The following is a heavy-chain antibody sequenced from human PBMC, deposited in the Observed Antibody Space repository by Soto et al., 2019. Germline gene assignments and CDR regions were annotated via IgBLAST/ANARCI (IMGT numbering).Heavy chain of an antibody. D-gene: IGHD3-3*01. Sequence: GGSLRLSCAASGFTFSDYYMSWIRQAPGKGLEWVSYISSSGSTIYYANSVKGRFTISRDNAKNSLYLQMNSLRAEDTAVYYCARIKSGITIFGVVIPPLDYWGQGNLVTVSS. CDR3: ARIKSGITIFGVVIPPLDY. CDR1: GFTFSDYY. J-gene: IGHJ4*02. CDR2: ISSSGSTI. V-gene: IGHV3-11*01.